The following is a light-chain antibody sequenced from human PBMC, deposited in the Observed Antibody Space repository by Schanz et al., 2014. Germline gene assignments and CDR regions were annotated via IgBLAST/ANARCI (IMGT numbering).Light chain of an antibody. V-gene: IGKV3-20*01. J-gene: IGKJ4*01. CDR2: GAS. Sequence: EIVLTQSPGTLSFSPGERATLSCRATQNVDTSYLAWYQQKPGQAPRLLIYGASSRATGTPDRFDGGGSGTVFTLTISRLEPEDFAVYYCQQYSKSPLTFGGGTKVEIK. CDR1: QNVDTSY. CDR3: QQYSKSPLT.